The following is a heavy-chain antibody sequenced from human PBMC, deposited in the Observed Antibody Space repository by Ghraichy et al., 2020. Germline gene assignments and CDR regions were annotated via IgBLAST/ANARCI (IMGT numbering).Heavy chain of an antibody. CDR3: AKNRGCGGDCYSTYYYYYYMDV. CDR2: ISSNGGNT. V-gene: IGHV3-64*01. Sequence: LTCAASGFTFSTYAIHWVRQAPGKGLEYVSTISSNGGNTYYANSVRGRFTISRDNSKNTLYLQMGSLRADDMAVYYCAKNRGCGGDCYSTYYYYYYMDVWGKGTTVTVSS. D-gene: IGHD2-21*01. J-gene: IGHJ6*03. CDR1: GFTFSTYA.